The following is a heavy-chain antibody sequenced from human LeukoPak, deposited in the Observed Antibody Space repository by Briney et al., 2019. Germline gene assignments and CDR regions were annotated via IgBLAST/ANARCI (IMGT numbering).Heavy chain of an antibody. CDR3: ARAVGGLTGYYGGSFDY. Sequence: PSETLSLTCTVSGASITSNYWRWIRQPAGKGLEWIGRVYSAESSIYNPSLKSRLSMSIDTSKNQFSLTLRSVTAADTAVYYCARAVGGLTGYYGGSFDYWGQGTLVTVSS. J-gene: IGHJ4*02. D-gene: IGHD3-9*01. CDR2: VYSAESS. CDR1: GASITSNY. V-gene: IGHV4-4*07.